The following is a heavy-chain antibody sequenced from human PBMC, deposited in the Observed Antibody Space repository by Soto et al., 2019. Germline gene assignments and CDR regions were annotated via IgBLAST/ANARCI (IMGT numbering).Heavy chain of an antibody. CDR1: GFSLSNCG. J-gene: IGHJ5*02. Sequence: QVQLVESGGGVVQPGRSLILSCAASGFSLSNCGMHWVRQAPGKGLEWVAMISYDGSQEHFIDSVKGRFTISRDNSKNTLYLPMNSLRPEDTAVYYCAKDLYNSGWYNYFDPWGQGTLVTVSS. CDR3: AKDLYNSGWYNYFDP. CDR2: ISYDGSQE. V-gene: IGHV3-30*18. D-gene: IGHD6-19*01.